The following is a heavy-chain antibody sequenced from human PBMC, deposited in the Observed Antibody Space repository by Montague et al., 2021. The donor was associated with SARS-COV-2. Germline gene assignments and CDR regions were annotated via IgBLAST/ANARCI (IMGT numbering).Heavy chain of an antibody. CDR2: TYYRSMWKS. D-gene: IGHD6-13*01. Sequence: CAISGDSVSSNSATWNWIGRSPSRGLEWLGRTYYRSMWKSDYARSVKSRIAINPDTSKNQFSLQLSSVTPEDTALYYCVRGIEAAGSYDYWGQGTLVTVSS. CDR3: VRGIEAAGSYDY. V-gene: IGHV6-1*01. CDR1: GDSVSSNSAT. J-gene: IGHJ4*02.